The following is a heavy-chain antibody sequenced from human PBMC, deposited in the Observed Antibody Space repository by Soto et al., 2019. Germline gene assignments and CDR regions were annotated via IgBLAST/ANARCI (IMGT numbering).Heavy chain of an antibody. V-gene: IGHV1-8*01. CDR3: ARRRKDYGDYYYGMDV. CDR2: MNPNSGNT. CDR1: GYTFTSYD. Sequence: QVQLVQSGAEVKKPGASVKVSCKASGYTFTSYDINWVRQATGQGLEWMGWMNPNSGNTGYAQKVQGRVTMTRNTSISTAYMELSSLRSEDTAVYYCARRRKDYGDYYYGMDVWGQGTTVTVSS. J-gene: IGHJ6*02. D-gene: IGHD4-17*01.